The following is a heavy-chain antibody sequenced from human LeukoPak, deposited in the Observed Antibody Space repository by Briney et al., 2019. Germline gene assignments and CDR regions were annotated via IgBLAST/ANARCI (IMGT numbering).Heavy chain of an antibody. Sequence: ASVKVSCKASGYTFTTSRLAWVRQAPGQSLEWMGWISVNNGGTNYAQSFQDRVTLTRDTSTNTAYLELRSLRSDDTAIIYCATATQPRGYFLHWGQGTLVTVSS. J-gene: IGHJ1*01. CDR2: ISVNNGGT. CDR3: ATATQPRGYFLH. D-gene: IGHD5-18*01. CDR1: GYTFTTSR. V-gene: IGHV1-18*01.